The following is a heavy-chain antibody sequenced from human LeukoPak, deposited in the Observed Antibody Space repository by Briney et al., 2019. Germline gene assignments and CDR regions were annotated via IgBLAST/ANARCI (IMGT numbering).Heavy chain of an antibody. V-gene: IGHV3-7*01. CDR3: ARDDKYGDYLP. CDR2: IKTDGSEK. J-gene: IGHJ5*02. D-gene: IGHD4-17*01. CDR1: GFTFSNYW. Sequence: GGSLRLSCEGSGFTFSNYWMGWVRQAPGKGLQWVANIKTDGSEKYYVDSVKGRFTISRDNAKNSLYLQMNSLRAEDTAVYYCARDDKYGDYLPWGQGTLVTVSS.